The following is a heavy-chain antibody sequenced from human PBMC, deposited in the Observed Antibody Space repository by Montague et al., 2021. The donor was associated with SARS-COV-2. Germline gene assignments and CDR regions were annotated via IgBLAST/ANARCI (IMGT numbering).Heavy chain of an antibody. D-gene: IGHD3-22*01. CDR2: ISSSGSTI. V-gene: IGHV3-48*03. CDR3: ARDAYDYFDSRGLDY. J-gene: IGHJ4*02. CDR1: GFTFSSYE. Sequence: SLRLSCAASGFTFSSYEVNWVRQAPGKGLEWVSYISSSGSTIYYADSVKGRFTISRDNAKNSLYLQMNSLRAEDTAVYYCARDAYDYFDSRGLDYWGQGTLVTVSS.